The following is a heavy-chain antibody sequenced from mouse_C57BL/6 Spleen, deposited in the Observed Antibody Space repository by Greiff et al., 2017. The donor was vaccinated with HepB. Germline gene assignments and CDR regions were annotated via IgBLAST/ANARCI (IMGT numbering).Heavy chain of an antibody. J-gene: IGHJ2*01. CDR3: ARREYGSRTHYFDY. CDR1: GFTFSDYG. Sequence: EVMLVESGGGLVKPGGSLKLSCAASGFTFSDYGMHWVRQAPEKGLEWVAYISSGSSTIYYADTVKGRFTISRDNAKNTLILQMTSLRSEDTAMYYCARREYGSRTHYFDYWGQGTTLTVAS. V-gene: IGHV5-17*01. D-gene: IGHD1-1*01. CDR2: ISSGSSTI.